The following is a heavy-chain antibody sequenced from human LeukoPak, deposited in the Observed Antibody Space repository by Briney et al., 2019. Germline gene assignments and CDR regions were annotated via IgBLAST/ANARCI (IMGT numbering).Heavy chain of an antibody. D-gene: IGHD6-19*01. CDR2: IIPIFGTA. Sequence: TVKVSCKASGGTFSSYAISWVRQAPGQGLEWMGGIIPIFGTANYAQKFQGRVTITTDESTSTAYMELSSLRSEDTAVYYCAREGGATEISSGWYHFDYWGQGTLVTVSS. V-gene: IGHV1-69*05. CDR3: AREGGATEISSGWYHFDY. J-gene: IGHJ4*02. CDR1: GGTFSSYA.